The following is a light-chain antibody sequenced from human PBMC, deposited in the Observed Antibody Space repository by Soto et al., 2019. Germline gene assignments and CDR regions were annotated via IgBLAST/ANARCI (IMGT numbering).Light chain of an antibody. J-gene: IGKJ1*01. Sequence: DIHMTQSPSTLSASVLDIVIITFLASQSISDYLAWYQQKPGKAPKLLIYDASNLESGVPSTFSGSGSGTEFTLTISSLQPDDFATYYCQQYYTYWHMFGQGTKVDI. V-gene: IGKV1-5*01. CDR3: QQYYTYWHM. CDR1: QSISDY. CDR2: DAS.